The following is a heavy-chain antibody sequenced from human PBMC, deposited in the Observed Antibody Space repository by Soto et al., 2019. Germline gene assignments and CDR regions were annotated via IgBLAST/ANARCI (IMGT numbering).Heavy chain of an antibody. D-gene: IGHD1-1*01. CDR2: ISYDGSNK. Sequence: GSLRLYCAASRFTCSSYGMHWVRQAPGKGLEWVAVISYDGSNKYYADSVKGRFTISRDNSKNTLYLQMNSLRAEDTAVYYCAKVSRTAGNFDYWGQGTLVTVSS. V-gene: IGHV3-30*18. J-gene: IGHJ4*02. CDR3: AKVSRTAGNFDY. CDR1: RFTCSSYG.